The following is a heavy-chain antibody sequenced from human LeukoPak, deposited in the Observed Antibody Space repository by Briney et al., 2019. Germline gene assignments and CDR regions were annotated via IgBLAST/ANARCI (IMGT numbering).Heavy chain of an antibody. V-gene: IGHV3-48*01. Sequence: PGGSLRLSCAASGFTFSSYSVNWVRQAPGKGLEWVSYISSSTTIYYADSVKGRFTISRDNAKNSLYLQMNSLRAEDTAVYYCARDSGSYCFDYWGQGTLVAVSS. CDR3: ARDSGSYCFDY. CDR1: GFTFSSYS. CDR2: ISSSTTI. J-gene: IGHJ4*02. D-gene: IGHD1-26*01.